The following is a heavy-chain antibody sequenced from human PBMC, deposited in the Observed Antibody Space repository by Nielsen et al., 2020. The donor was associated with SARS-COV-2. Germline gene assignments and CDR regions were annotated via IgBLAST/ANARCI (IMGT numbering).Heavy chain of an antibody. Sequence: ASVKVSCKASGYTFTSYGISWVRQAPGQGLEWMGWISAYNGNTNYAQKLQGRVTMTTDTSTSTAYMELRSLRSDDTAVYYCARDSSPMVRGSHPPDHWGQGTLVTVSS. D-gene: IGHD3-10*01. CDR2: ISAYNGNT. J-gene: IGHJ4*02. CDR1: GYTFTSYG. V-gene: IGHV1-18*01. CDR3: ARDSSPMVRGSHPPDH.